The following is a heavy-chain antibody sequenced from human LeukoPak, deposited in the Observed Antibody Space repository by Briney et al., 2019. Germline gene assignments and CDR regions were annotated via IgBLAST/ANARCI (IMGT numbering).Heavy chain of an antibody. CDR3: ARGVDYGSGSYLYLTYYYYYYMDV. Sequence: GASVKVSCKASGYTFTSYGISWVRQATGQGLEWMGWMNPNSGNTGYAQKFQGRVTMTRNTSISTAYMELSSLRSEDTAVYYCARGVDYGSGSYLYLTYYYYYYMDVWGKGTTVTISS. CDR1: GYTFTSYG. V-gene: IGHV1-8*02. CDR2: MNPNSGNT. J-gene: IGHJ6*03. D-gene: IGHD3-10*01.